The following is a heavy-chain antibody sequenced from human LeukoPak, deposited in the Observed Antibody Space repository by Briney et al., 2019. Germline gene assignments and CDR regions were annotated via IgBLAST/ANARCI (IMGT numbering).Heavy chain of an antibody. CDR1: GGSISSYY. Sequence: PSETLSLTCTVSGGSISSYYWSWIRQPAGKGLEWIGRIYTSGSTNYNPSLKSRVTISVDTSKNQFSLKLSSVTAADTAVCYCARVGLYGDYLLGEFDYWGQGTLVTVSS. D-gene: IGHD4-17*01. V-gene: IGHV4-4*07. CDR2: IYTSGST. CDR3: ARVGLYGDYLLGEFDY. J-gene: IGHJ4*02.